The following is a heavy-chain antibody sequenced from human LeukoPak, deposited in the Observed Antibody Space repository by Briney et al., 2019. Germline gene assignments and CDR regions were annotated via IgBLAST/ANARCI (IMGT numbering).Heavy chain of an antibody. CDR2: ISSSSSYI. CDR3: ARDNPDRYCSSTSCYQDY. CDR1: GFTFSSYS. J-gene: IGHJ4*02. V-gene: IGHV3-21*01. D-gene: IGHD2-2*01. Sequence: GGSLRLSCAASGFTFSSYSVNWVRQAPGKGLEWVSSISSSSSYIYYADSVKGRFTISRDNAKNSLYLQMNSLRAEDTAVYYCARDNPDRYCSSTSCYQDYWGQGTLVTVSS.